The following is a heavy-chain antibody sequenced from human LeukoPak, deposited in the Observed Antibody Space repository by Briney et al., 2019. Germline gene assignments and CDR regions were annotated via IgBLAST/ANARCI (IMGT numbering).Heavy chain of an antibody. CDR3: ARSRTSFGVVIVGAFDI. Sequence: GGSLRLSCAASGFTFSSYWMSWVRQAPGKGLEWVANIKQDGSEKNYVDSVKGRFTISRDNAKNSLYLQMNSLRAEDTAVYYCARSRTSFGVVIVGAFDIWGQGTMVTVSS. V-gene: IGHV3-7*01. CDR2: IKQDGSEK. D-gene: IGHD3-3*01. J-gene: IGHJ3*02. CDR1: GFTFSSYW.